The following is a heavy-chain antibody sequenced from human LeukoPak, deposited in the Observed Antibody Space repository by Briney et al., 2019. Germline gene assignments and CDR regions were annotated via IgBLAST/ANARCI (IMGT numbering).Heavy chain of an antibody. V-gene: IGHV1-69*06. CDR2: IIPILGTA. D-gene: IGHD5-24*01. Sequence: SVKVSCKASGGTFSSYAISWVRQAPGQGLEWMGGIIPILGTAKYAQKFQGRVTITADKSTSTAYMELSSLRSEDTAVYYCARDERPQGDAFDIWGQGTMVTVSS. CDR3: ARDERPQGDAFDI. J-gene: IGHJ3*02. CDR1: GGTFSSYA.